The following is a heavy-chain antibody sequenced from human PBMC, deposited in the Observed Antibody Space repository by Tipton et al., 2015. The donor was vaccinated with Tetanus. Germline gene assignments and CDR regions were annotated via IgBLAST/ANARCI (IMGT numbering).Heavy chain of an antibody. J-gene: IGHJ4*02. CDR1: GGSFSNYY. CDR3: ARRGGDFLTGYYDS. Sequence: TLSLTCAVYGGSFSNYYLTWIRQPPGQGLEWIGEIHPSGITNYNPSLINRVTISVDTSKNQFSLELNSVTAADTAVYYCARRGGDFLTGYYDSWGQGTLVTVSS. D-gene: IGHD3-9*01. V-gene: IGHV4-34*01. CDR2: IHPSGIT.